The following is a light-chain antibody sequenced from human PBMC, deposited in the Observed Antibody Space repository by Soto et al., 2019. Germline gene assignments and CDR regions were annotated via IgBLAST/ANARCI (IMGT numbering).Light chain of an antibody. CDR1: SSDVGGHNY. J-gene: IGLJ3*02. CDR3: CSYAGSYTLV. Sequence: QSALTQPRSVSGSPGQSVTISCTGTSSDVGGHNYVTWYQLHPGKAPKLMIYDVNKRPSGVPDRFSGSKSGNTASLTISGLQAEDETDYYCCSYAGSYTLVFGGGTQLTVL. CDR2: DVN. V-gene: IGLV2-11*01.